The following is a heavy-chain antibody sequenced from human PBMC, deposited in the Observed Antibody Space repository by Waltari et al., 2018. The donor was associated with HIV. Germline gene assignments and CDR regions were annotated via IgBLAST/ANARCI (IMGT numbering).Heavy chain of an antibody. CDR3: ARGRGGPDY. J-gene: IGHJ4*02. D-gene: IGHD3-10*01. Sequence: QVQLVDSGGGVVQPGRSLRLSCAASGFTFRNYAMHWVRQAPGKGVEGVAVILYDGNEKFYADSVKGRFTISRGNSRNTLFLQMNSLRAEDTGVYYWARGRGGPDYWGPGTMVTVSS. V-gene: IGHV3-30*01. CDR2: ILYDGNEK. CDR1: GFTFRNYA.